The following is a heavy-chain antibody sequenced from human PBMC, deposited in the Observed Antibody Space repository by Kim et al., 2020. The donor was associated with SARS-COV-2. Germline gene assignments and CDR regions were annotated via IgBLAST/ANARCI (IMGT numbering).Heavy chain of an antibody. V-gene: IGHV3-23*01. CDR3: ARQGIGRYCSGGSCYFFDY. D-gene: IGHD2-15*01. CDR1: GFTFSSYA. J-gene: IGHJ4*02. CDR2: ISSSGGST. Sequence: GGSLRLSCAASGFTFSSYAMSWVRRAPGKGLEWVSGISSSGGSTYYADSVKGRFTISRDNSRNTLYLQMNSLRAEDTAVYYCARQGIGRYCSGGSCYFFDYWGQGTLVTVSS.